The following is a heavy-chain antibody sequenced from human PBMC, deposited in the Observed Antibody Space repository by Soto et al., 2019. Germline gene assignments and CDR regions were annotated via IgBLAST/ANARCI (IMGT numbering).Heavy chain of an antibody. CDR3: AREVNCSSTSCYHGGFDY. J-gene: IGHJ4*02. Sequence: PSETLSLTCTVSGGSISSGGYYWSWIRQHPGKALEWIGYIYYSGSTYYNPSLKSRVTISVDTSKNQFSLKLSSVTAADTAVYYCAREVNCSSTSCYHGGFDYWGQGTLVTVSS. V-gene: IGHV4-31*03. CDR2: IYYSGST. D-gene: IGHD2-2*01. CDR1: GGSISSGGYY.